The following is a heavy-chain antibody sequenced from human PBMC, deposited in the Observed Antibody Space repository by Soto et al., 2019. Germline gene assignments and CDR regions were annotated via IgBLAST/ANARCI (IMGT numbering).Heavy chain of an antibody. CDR2: IYYSGST. CDR3: ARGGSWYGNWFDP. CDR1: GGSISSYY. Sequence: PSETLSLTCTVSGGSISSYYWSWIRQPPGKGLEWIGYIYYSGSTNYNPSLKSRVTISVDTSKNQFSLKLSSVTAADTAVYYCARGGSWYGNWFDPWGQGTLVTVSS. V-gene: IGHV4-59*01. D-gene: IGHD6-13*01. J-gene: IGHJ5*02.